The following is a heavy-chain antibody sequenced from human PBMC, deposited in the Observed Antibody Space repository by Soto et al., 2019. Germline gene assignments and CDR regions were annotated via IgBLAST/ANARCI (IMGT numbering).Heavy chain of an antibody. CDR2: IIPIFGTA. D-gene: IGHD4-17*01. J-gene: IGHJ4*02. V-gene: IGHV1-69*01. Sequence: QVQLVQSGAEVKKPGSSVKVSCKASGGTFSSYAISWVRQAPGQGLEWMGGIIPIFGTANYAQKFQGRVTITADESTSTAYMELSSLRSEDTAVYYCASGSHPIQNYGDYRYFDYWGQGTLVTVSS. CDR3: ASGSHPIQNYGDYRYFDY. CDR1: GGTFSSYA.